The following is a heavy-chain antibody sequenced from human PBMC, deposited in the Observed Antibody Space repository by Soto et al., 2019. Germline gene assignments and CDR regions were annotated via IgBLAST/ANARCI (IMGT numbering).Heavy chain of an antibody. Sequence: QVQLVESGGGVVQPGRSLRLSCAASGFTFSSYGMHWVRQAPGKGLEWVAVISYDGSNKYYADSVKDRFTISRDNSKNTLYLQMNSLRAEDTAVYYCAKDLDGSGAHYWGQGTLVTVSS. V-gene: IGHV3-30*18. CDR1: GFTFSSYG. D-gene: IGHD3-10*01. CDR2: ISYDGSNK. CDR3: AKDLDGSGAHY. J-gene: IGHJ4*02.